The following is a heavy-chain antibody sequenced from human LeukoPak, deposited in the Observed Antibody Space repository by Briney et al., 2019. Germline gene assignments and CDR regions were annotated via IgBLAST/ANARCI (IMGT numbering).Heavy chain of an antibody. CDR1: GYTFTIYY. CDR2: INPSGGST. D-gene: IGHD2-15*01. J-gene: IGHJ3*02. CDR3: ARGVFRGHIPDAFDI. Sequence: ASVKVSCKASGYTFTIYYTHWVRQAPGQGLDWMAIINPSGGSTSYAQKFQGRVTMTRVTSTSTVYMELSSLRSEDTAVYYCARGVFRGHIPDAFDIWGQGTMVTVSS. V-gene: IGHV1-46*01.